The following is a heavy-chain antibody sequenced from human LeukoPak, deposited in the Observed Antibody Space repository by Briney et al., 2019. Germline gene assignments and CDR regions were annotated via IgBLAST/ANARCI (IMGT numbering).Heavy chain of an antibody. J-gene: IGHJ4*02. CDR1: GFTFRSYT. V-gene: IGHV3-30*04. CDR2: ISYDGSNK. D-gene: IGHD3-22*01. CDR3: ATDPDGYDSSGYSVLDY. Sequence: GGALRLSCAASGFTFRSYTMYWVRQAPGKGLEWVAVISYDGSNKYYADSVKGRFTISRDNSKNTLYLQMNSLRAEDTAVYYCATDPDGYDSSGYSVLDYWGQGTLVTVSS.